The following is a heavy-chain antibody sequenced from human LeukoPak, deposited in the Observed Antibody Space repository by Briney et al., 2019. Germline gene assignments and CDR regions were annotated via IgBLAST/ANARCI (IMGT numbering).Heavy chain of an antibody. Sequence: GGSLRLSCAASGFTFSSYAMHWVRQAPGKGLEWVAVISYDGSNKYYADSVKGRFTISRDNSKNTLYLQMNSLRAEDTAVYYCEVVAATQDYWGQGTLVTVSS. J-gene: IGHJ4*02. D-gene: IGHD2-15*01. CDR1: GFTFSSYA. CDR3: EVVAATQDY. V-gene: IGHV3-30-3*01. CDR2: ISYDGSNK.